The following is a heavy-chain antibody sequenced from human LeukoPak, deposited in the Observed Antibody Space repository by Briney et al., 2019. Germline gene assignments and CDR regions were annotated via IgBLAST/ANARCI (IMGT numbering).Heavy chain of an antibody. V-gene: IGHV4-39*07. CDR3: ARTRNYYSPAFDI. CDR2: TYYVGNT. J-gene: IGHJ3*02. Sequence: SETLSLTCTVSSGSISSSNYFWGWIRQPPGKGLEWIGITYYVGNTYYNPSLKSRVTISVDTSKNQFSLKLSSVTAADTAVCYCARTRNYYSPAFDIWGQGTVVAVSS. CDR1: SGSISSSNYF. D-gene: IGHD3-10*01.